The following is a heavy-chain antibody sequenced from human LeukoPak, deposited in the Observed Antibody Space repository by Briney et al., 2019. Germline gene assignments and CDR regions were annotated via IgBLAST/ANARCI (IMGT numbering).Heavy chain of an antibody. CDR2: INPSGGST. D-gene: IGHD1-7*01. V-gene: IGHV1-46*03. Sequence: ASVKLSCKASGYTFTSYYMHCLRQAPGQRLEWMVIINPSGGSTSYAQKFQGIVTMTRDTSTSTDYMELSSLRSEDTAVYYCARSDPAKLQFDYWGQGTLVTVSS. CDR3: ARSDPAKLQFDY. CDR1: GYTFTSYY. J-gene: IGHJ4*02.